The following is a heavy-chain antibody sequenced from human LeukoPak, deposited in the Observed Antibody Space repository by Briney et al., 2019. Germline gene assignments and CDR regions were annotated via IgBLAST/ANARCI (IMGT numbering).Heavy chain of an antibody. J-gene: IGHJ4*02. V-gene: IGHV3-23*01. CDR3: AKCPNGELLADY. CDR1: GFTFSSYA. CDR2: ISGSGGST. D-gene: IGHD1-26*01. Sequence: GGSLRLSCAASGFTFSSYAMRWVRQAPGKGLEWVSAISGSGGSTYYADSVKGRFTISRDNSKNTLYLQMNSLRAEDTAVYYCAKCPNGELLADYWGQGTLVTVSS.